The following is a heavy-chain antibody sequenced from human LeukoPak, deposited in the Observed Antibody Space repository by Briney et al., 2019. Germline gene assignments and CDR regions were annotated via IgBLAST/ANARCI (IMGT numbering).Heavy chain of an antibody. CDR1: GFTFSNYS. V-gene: IGHV3-48*01. Sequence: GGSLRLSCAASGFTFSNYSMNWVRQAPGKGLEWVSYISRSSSTIYYADSVKGRFTISRDNGKNSLYLQMNSLRVEDTAVYYCARGSRDGYNSGYWGQGTLVTVSS. J-gene: IGHJ4*02. CDR2: ISRSSSTI. CDR3: ARGSRDGYNSGY. D-gene: IGHD5-24*01.